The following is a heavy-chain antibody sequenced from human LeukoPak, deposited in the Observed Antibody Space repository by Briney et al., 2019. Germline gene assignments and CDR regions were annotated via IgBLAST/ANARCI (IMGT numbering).Heavy chain of an antibody. V-gene: IGHV3-49*04. Sequence: PGGSLRLSCTASGFTFGDYAMSWVRQAPGKGLEWVGSIRSKAYGGTTEYAASVKGRFTISRDDSKSIAYLQMNSLKTEDTAVYYCTRDWGYYDSSGYPRHVTDAFDIWGQGTMVTVSS. J-gene: IGHJ3*02. CDR3: TRDWGYYDSSGYPRHVTDAFDI. D-gene: IGHD3-22*01. CDR1: GFTFGDYA. CDR2: IRSKAYGGTT.